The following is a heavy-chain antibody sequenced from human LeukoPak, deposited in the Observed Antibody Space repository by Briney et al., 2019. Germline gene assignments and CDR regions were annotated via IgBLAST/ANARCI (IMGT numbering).Heavy chain of an antibody. Sequence: ESGPTLVNPTQTLTLTCTFSGFSLSTSGMCVSWIRQPPGKALEWLARIDWDDDKYYSTSLKTRLTISKDTSKNQVVLIMTNMDPVDTGTYYCAHRQIQGIMFGGGGFDPWGQGTLVTVSS. CDR1: GFSLSTSGMC. CDR2: IDWDDDK. D-gene: IGHD3-16*01. J-gene: IGHJ5*02. V-gene: IGHV2-70*12. CDR3: AHRQIQGIMFGGGGFDP.